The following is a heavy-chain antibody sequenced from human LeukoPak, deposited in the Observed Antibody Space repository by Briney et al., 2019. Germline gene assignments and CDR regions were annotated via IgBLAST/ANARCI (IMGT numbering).Heavy chain of an antibody. CDR2: ISSSSSYT. V-gene: IGHV3-11*05. D-gene: IGHD6-19*01. Sequence: NTGGSLRLSCAASGFTFSDYYMSWIRQAPRKGLEWVSYISSSSSYTNYADSVKGRFTISRDNAKNSLYLQMNSLRAEDTAVYYCARVGQWLVQDYYYYYGMDVWGQGTTVTVSS. J-gene: IGHJ6*02. CDR1: GFTFSDYY. CDR3: ARVGQWLVQDYYYYYGMDV.